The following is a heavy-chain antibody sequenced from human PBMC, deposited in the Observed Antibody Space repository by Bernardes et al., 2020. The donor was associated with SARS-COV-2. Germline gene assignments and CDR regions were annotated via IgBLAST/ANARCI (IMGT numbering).Heavy chain of an antibody. J-gene: IGHJ4*02. Sequence: SETLSLTCTVSGDSINSYFWSWIRQPPGKGLEWLGYIYYSGSTHYNPSLKSRVTISLETSKNQFSLKLSSVTAADTAVYYCARGTSYNSSPLDYWGQGTLVTVSS. V-gene: IGHV4-59*01. CDR1: GDSINSYF. CDR2: IYYSGST. D-gene: IGHD6-6*01. CDR3: ARGTSYNSSPLDY.